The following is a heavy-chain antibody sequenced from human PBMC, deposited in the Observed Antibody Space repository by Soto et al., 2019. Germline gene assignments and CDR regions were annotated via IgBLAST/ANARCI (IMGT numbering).Heavy chain of an antibody. CDR1: GGSISPTYW. CDR2: IHHGTGT. J-gene: IGHJ6*02. CDR3: VRNDAYDLDV. V-gene: IGHV4-4*02. D-gene: IGHD5-12*01. Sequence: QVQLQESGPGLVKPSGTLSLTCAVSGGSISPTYWLSWVRQSPGKGLEWIGEIHHGTGTNYNPSLKSRVTISLDKSKNQLFLSLTSVTVADTAVYYCVRNDAYDLDVWGQGNTVTVSS.